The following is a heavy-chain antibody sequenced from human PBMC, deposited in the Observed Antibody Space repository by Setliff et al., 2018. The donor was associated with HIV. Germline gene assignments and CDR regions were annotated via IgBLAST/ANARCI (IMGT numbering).Heavy chain of an antibody. V-gene: IGHV1-18*01. D-gene: IGHD2-2*01. J-gene: IGHJ5*02. Sequence: APVKVSCKVSGYTLIELSMHWVRQAPGKGLEWMGWISPYNGHTNYAQKLQGRVTMTTDTSTSTTYMELTSLRSDDTAVYYCARWSCGRATCYDSPYNWFDPWGQGTLVTVSS. CDR1: GYTLIELS. CDR3: ARWSCGRATCYDSPYNWFDP. CDR2: ISPYNGHT.